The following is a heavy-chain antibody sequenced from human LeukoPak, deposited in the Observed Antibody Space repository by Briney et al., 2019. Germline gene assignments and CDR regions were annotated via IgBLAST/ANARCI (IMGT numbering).Heavy chain of an antibody. CDR3: VLRGGATDY. CDR1: GFTFSSYA. Sequence: PGGSLRLSCAASGFTFSSYAMHWVRQAPGKGLEWVAVISYDGSNKYYADSVKGRFTISRDNSKNTLYLQMNSLRAEDTAVYYCVLRGGATDYWGQGTLVTVSS. D-gene: IGHD3-16*01. V-gene: IGHV3-30-3*01. J-gene: IGHJ4*02. CDR2: ISYDGSNK.